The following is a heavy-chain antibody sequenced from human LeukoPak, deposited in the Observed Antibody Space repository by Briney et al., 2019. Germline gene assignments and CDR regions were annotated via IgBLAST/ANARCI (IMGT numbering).Heavy chain of an antibody. Sequence: PGGSLRLSCGASGYTFSDYTMNWVRQAPGKGPEWISYISSGGSVMHYADSVKGRFTISRDNAQASLYLQMISLRADDTAVYYCARVSGRLERQSDLDYWGQGTLVIVSS. D-gene: IGHD1-1*01. V-gene: IGHV3-48*04. CDR2: ISSGGSVM. J-gene: IGHJ4*02. CDR1: GYTFSDYT. CDR3: ARVSGRLERQSDLDY.